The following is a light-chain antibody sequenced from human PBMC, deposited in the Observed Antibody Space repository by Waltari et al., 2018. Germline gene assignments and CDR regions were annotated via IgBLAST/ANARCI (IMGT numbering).Light chain of an antibody. CDR2: RNF. CDR1: SSNIRSHS. J-gene: IGLJ2*01. Sequence: QYVLTQPPSASGATGTRVTIYCSGSSSNIRSHSVYWYQQFPGTAPRLLIYRNFQWPSGVPERFSGSKSGTSASLAISGLRSEDEADYYCAVWDDNLYGVVFGGGTKLTVL. V-gene: IGLV1-47*01. CDR3: AVWDDNLYGVV.